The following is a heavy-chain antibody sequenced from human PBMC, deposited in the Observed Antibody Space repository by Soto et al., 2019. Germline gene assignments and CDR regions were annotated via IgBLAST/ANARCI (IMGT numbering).Heavy chain of an antibody. J-gene: IGHJ3*01. D-gene: IGHD5-12*01. CDR1: GFICTNYA. V-gene: IGHV3-23*01. CDR2: IGGRGNSA. Sequence: GPLRLSCAASGFICTNYAMNWVRQAPGKGLEWVSVIGGRGNSAYYADSVQGRFTISRDNSKNTLSLQMSSLTADDTAIYYCVREGRGSFDFWGRGTMVTVSS. CDR3: VREGRGSFDF.